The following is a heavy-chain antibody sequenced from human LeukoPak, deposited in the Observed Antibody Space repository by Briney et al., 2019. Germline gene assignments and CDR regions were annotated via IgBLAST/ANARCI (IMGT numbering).Heavy chain of an antibody. CDR1: GGTFSSYA. Sequence: SSVKVSCKASGGTFSSYAISWVRQAPGQGLEWMAGIIPMFGTANYAQKFQGRVTITADESTSTAYMELSSLRSEDTAVYYCARLNDYSKANYYYYYMDVWGKGTTVTVSS. J-gene: IGHJ6*03. CDR2: IIPMFGTA. CDR3: ARLNDYSKANYYYYYMDV. V-gene: IGHV1-69*13. D-gene: IGHD4-11*01.